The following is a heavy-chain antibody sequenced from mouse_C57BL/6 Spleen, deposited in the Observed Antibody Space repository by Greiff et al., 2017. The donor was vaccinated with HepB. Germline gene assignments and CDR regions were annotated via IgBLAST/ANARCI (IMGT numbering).Heavy chain of an antibody. D-gene: IGHD2-4*01. CDR3: ARGGDDYEWFAY. CDR1: GYAFSSYW. Sequence: VQLQQSGAELVKPGASVKISCTASGYAFSSYWMNWVKQRPGKGLEWIGQIYPGDGDTNYNGKFKGKATLTADKSSSTAYMQLSSLTSEDSAVYFCARGGDDYEWFAYWGQGTLVTVSA. V-gene: IGHV1-80*01. J-gene: IGHJ3*01. CDR2: IYPGDGDT.